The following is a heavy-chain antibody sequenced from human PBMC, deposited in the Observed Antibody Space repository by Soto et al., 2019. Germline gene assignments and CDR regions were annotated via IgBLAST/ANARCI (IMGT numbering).Heavy chain of an antibody. CDR3: ARGLGFGELLDDY. J-gene: IGHJ4*02. D-gene: IGHD3-10*01. Sequence: ASVKVSCKASGYTFTGYYMHWVRQAPGQGLEWMGWINPNSGGTNYAQKFQGRVTMTRNTSISTAYMELSSLRSENTAVYYCARGLGFGELLDDYWGQGTLVTVSS. V-gene: IGHV1-2*02. CDR1: GYTFTGYY. CDR2: INPNSGGT.